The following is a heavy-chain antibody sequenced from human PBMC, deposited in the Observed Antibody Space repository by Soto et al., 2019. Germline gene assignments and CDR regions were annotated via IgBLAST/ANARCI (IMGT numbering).Heavy chain of an antibody. J-gene: IGHJ4*02. CDR1: GFTFSIYA. V-gene: IGHV3-23*01. CDR2: ISGSGDST. Sequence: EVQLLESGVGLVQPGGSLRLSCAASGFTFSIYAMRWVRQAPGKGLEWVSAISGSGDSTYYADSVKGRFTISRDNSKNTLYVQMNSLSDEATAVYYCASRGSGSYYDYLGEGTLVTVSS. CDR3: ASRGSGSYYDY. D-gene: IGHD1-26*01.